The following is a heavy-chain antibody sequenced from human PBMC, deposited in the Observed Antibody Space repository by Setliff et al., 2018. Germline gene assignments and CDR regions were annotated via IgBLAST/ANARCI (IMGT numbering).Heavy chain of an antibody. CDR1: GGSFSGYY. D-gene: IGHD3-10*01. Sequence: PSETLSLTCAVYGGSFSGYYWSWIRQPPGKGLEWIGEINHSGSTNDNPSLKSRVTMSVDTSKNQFSLKLSSVTAADTAVYYCARSSSGSPHYYYAMDVWGQGTTVTVSS. J-gene: IGHJ6*02. CDR3: ARSSSGSPHYYYAMDV. V-gene: IGHV4-34*01. CDR2: INHSGST.